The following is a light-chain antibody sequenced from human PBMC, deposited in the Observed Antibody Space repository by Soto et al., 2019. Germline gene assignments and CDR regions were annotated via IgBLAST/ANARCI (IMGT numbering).Light chain of an antibody. V-gene: IGKV3-15*01. J-gene: IGKJ1*01. CDR2: GAS. CDR1: QSVSSN. CDR3: QQYNNWPPTWT. Sequence: EIEMTHSPATLSVCPGARATLSCRASQSVSSNLAWYQQKPGQVPRLLIYGASTRPAGIPARFSGSGSGTEFTLTINSLQSEDFAVYYCQQYNNWPPTWTFGQGTKVDIK.